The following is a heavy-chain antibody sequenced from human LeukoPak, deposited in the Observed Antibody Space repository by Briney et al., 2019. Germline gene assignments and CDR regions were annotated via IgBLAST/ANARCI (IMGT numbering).Heavy chain of an antibody. Sequence: PSETLSLTCAVSGGSFSGHYWNWIRQPPGKGLEWIGEINHGGSTNYNPSLKSRVTISVDTSQKQFSLRLSSVIAADTAVYYCARTTEGYCSSASCFGFSYSYYMDVWGKGTTVTISS. CDR2: INHGGST. D-gene: IGHD2-2*01. CDR1: GGSFSGHY. V-gene: IGHV4-34*01. CDR3: ARTTEGYCSSASCFGFSYSYYMDV. J-gene: IGHJ6*03.